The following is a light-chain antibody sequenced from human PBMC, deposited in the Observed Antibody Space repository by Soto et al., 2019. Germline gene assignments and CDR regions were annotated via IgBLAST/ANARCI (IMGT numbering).Light chain of an antibody. CDR2: DAS. CDR1: QSVSSY. CDR3: QQRSNWPLYT. Sequence: EIVLTQSPATLSLSPGERATLSCMASQSVSSYLAWYQQKPGQAPRLLIYDASNRATGIPARFSGSGSGTDFTLTISSLEPEDFAVYSCQQRSNWPLYTFGQGTKLDIK. V-gene: IGKV3-11*01. J-gene: IGKJ2*01.